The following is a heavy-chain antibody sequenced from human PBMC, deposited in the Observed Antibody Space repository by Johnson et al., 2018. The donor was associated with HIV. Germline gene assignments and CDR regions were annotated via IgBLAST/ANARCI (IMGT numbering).Heavy chain of an antibody. D-gene: IGHD6-19*01. CDR3: AGDRQAVRGSFDI. Sequence: VQLVESGGGLVQPGGSLRLSCGASGFSVSDSYMNWVRQAPGQGLEWVSVLYSGGNTYYADSVRGRFTISRDTSKNTLHLQMSSLKVEVTAWYYCAGDRQAVRGSFDIWGQGTMVTVSS. CDR1: GFSVSDSY. V-gene: IGHV3-66*01. CDR2: LYSGGNT. J-gene: IGHJ3*02.